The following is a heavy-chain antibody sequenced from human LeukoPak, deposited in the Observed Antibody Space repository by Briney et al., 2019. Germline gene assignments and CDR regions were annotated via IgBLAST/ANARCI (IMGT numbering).Heavy chain of an antibody. D-gene: IGHD1-14*01. CDR1: GFSFSIYS. V-gene: IGHV3-21*01. CDR3: ARDELGKPGAFDY. CDR2: ISASSSHI. J-gene: IGHJ4*02. Sequence: GGSLRLSCVGSGFSFSIYSMNWVRQTPGKGLEWVSSISASSSHIFYADSVKGRVTVSRDNAKKSLHLQIDSLKIDDTAAYYCARDELGKPGAFDYWGQGILVSVSS.